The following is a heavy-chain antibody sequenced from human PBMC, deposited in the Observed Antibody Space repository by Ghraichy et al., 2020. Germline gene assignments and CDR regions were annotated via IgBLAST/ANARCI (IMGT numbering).Heavy chain of an antibody. Sequence: SETLSLTCTVSGGSISSSGYYWDWIRQPPGKGLDWIGSIYYSGITYYSPSLKSRVTISVDTSKNQFSLNLSSVTAADTAVYYCARRAVTNFDYWGQGTLVTVSS. CDR1: GGSISSSGYY. CDR2: IYYSGIT. V-gene: IGHV4-39*01. J-gene: IGHJ4*02. D-gene: IGHD4-11*01. CDR3: ARRAVTNFDY.